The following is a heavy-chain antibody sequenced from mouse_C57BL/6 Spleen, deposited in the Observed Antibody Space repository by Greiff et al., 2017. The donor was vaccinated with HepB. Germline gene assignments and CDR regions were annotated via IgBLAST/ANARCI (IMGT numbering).Heavy chain of an antibody. CDR2: IYPGDGDT. CDR1: GYAFSSSW. CDR3: ASSYDGYSWFAY. Sequence: VQLQQSGPELVKPGASVKISCKASGYAFSSSWMNWVKQRPGKGLEWIGRIYPGDGDTNYNGKFKGKATLTADKSSSTAYMQLSSLTSEDSAVYFCASSYDGYSWFAYWGQGTLVTVSA. V-gene: IGHV1-82*01. J-gene: IGHJ3*01. D-gene: IGHD2-3*01.